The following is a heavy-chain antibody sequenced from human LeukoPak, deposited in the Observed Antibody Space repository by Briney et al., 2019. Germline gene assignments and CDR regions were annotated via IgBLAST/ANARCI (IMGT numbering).Heavy chain of an antibody. CDR3: ARQIDGSSWHGIPWSERVDY. J-gene: IGHJ4*02. V-gene: IGHV3-11*04. CDR2: ISSSGSTI. Sequence: GGSLRLSCAASGFTFSDYYMSWIRQAPGKGLEWVSYISSSGSTIYYADSVKGRFTISRDNAKNSLYLQMNSLRAEDTAVFYCARQIDGSSWHGIPWSERVDYWGQGTLVTVSS. CDR1: GFTFSDYY. D-gene: IGHD6-13*01.